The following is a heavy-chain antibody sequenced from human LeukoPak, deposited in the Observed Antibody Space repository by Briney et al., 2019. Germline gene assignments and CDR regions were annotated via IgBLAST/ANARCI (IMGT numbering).Heavy chain of an antibody. D-gene: IGHD3-10*01. Sequence: PSETLSLTCTVSGGSISSSSYYWGWIRQPPGKGLEWIGSIYYSGSTYYNPSLKSRVTISVDTSKNQFSLKLSSVTAADTAVYYCAREPGSERSPDYWGQGTLVTVSS. CDR1: GGSISSSSYY. CDR3: AREPGSERSPDY. J-gene: IGHJ4*02. CDR2: IYYSGST. V-gene: IGHV4-39*02.